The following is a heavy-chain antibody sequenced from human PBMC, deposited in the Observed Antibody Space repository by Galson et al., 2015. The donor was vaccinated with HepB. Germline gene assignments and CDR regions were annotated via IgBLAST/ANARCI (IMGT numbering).Heavy chain of an antibody. CDR1: GFTFSDYY. V-gene: IGHV3-11*01. CDR3: AREGCSSTSCYPPPVDY. Sequence: SLRLSCAASGFTFSDYYMSWIRQAPGKGLEWVSYISSSGSTIYYADSVKGRFTISRDNAKNSLYLQMNSLRAEDTAVYYCAREGCSSTSCYPPPVDYWGQGTLVTVSS. CDR2: ISSSGSTI. D-gene: IGHD2-2*01. J-gene: IGHJ4*02.